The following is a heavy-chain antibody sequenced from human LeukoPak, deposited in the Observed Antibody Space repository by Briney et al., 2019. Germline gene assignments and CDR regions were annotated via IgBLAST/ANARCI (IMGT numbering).Heavy chain of an antibody. CDR3: ARGPSYYYDSSGYSI. D-gene: IGHD3-22*01. Sequence: GSSVKVSCKASGGTFSSYAISWVRQAPGQGLEWMGGIIPIFGTANYAQKLQGRVTITADESTSTAYMELSSLRSEDTAVYYCARGPSYYYDSSGYSIWGQGTLVTVSS. CDR1: GGTFSSYA. J-gene: IGHJ4*02. CDR2: IIPIFGTA. V-gene: IGHV1-69*01.